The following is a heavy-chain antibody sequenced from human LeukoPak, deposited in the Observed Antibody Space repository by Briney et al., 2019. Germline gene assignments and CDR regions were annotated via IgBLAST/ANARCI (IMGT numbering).Heavy chain of an antibody. D-gene: IGHD5-24*01. CDR3: ASGNRDGYNYYYYYGMDV. CDR1: GGSISSYY. CDR2: IYYSRST. Sequence: SETLSLTCTVSGGSISSYYWSWIRQPPGKGLEWIGYIYYSRSTNYNPSLKSRVTISVDTSKNQFSLKLSSVTAADTAVYYCASGNRDGYNYYYYYGMDVWGQGTTVTVSS. V-gene: IGHV4-59*08. J-gene: IGHJ6*02.